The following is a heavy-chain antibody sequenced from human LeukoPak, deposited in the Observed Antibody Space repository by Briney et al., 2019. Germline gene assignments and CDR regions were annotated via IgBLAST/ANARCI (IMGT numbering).Heavy chain of an antibody. CDR3: ARGSGYYYGDFDY. Sequence: PSETLSLTCTVSGGSISSSNYYWSWIRQPPGKGLEWIGSIYYSGSAYYNPSLKSRVTISVDTSKNQFSLKLSSVTAADTAVYYCARGSGYYYGDFDYWGQGTLVTVYS. J-gene: IGHJ4*02. CDR1: GGSISSSNYY. CDR2: IYYSGSA. D-gene: IGHD3-22*01. V-gene: IGHV4-39*01.